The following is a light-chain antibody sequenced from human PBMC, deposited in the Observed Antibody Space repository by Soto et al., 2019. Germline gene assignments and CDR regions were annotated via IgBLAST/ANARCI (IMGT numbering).Light chain of an antibody. Sequence: QSALTQPASVSGSPGQSITISCTRSSTDFEYYNLVSWYQHCPDKAPKLIIYEGTKRPSEISDRFSGSESDTTASLIISGLQPEDEADYYCSSYAGSSARVVFGGGTKLTVL. CDR3: SSYAGSSARVV. V-gene: IGLV2-23*01. CDR1: STDFEYYNL. CDR2: EGT. J-gene: IGLJ2*01.